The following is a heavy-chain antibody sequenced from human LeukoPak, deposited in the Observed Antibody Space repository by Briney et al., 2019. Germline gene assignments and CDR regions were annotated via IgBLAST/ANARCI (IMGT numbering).Heavy chain of an antibody. V-gene: IGHV3-23*01. J-gene: IGHJ4*02. D-gene: IGHD6-13*01. CDR1: GITFSSYV. CDR3: ATDPGSSWTDY. Sequence: PGGSLRLSCAASGITFSSYVMSWVRQAPGKGLEWVSGISGRGGNTYYADSVKGRFTISRDSSKNTLYLQMISLRAEDTAVYYCATDPGSSWTDYWGQGTLVTVSS. CDR2: ISGRGGNT.